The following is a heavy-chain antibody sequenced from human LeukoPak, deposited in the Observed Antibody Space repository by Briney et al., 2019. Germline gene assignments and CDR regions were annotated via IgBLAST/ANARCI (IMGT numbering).Heavy chain of an antibody. J-gene: IGHJ5*02. D-gene: IGHD2-15*01. Sequence: ASVKVSCKASGYTFTGYYMHWVRQAPVLGLERMRWINPNSGGTNYAQKFQGRVTMTRDTSISTANMELSRLRSDDTAVYYCARDRALVVAAKFATEPTNWFDPWGQGTLVTVSS. CDR1: GYTFTGYY. V-gene: IGHV1-2*02. CDR2: INPNSGGT. CDR3: ARDRALVVAAKFATEPTNWFDP.